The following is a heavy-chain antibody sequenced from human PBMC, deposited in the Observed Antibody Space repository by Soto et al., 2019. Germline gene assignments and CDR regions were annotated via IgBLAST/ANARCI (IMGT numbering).Heavy chain of an antibody. J-gene: IGHJ4*02. D-gene: IGHD3-10*01. Sequence: EVQLVESGGGLVQPGGSLRLSCAASGFTFSSYSMNWVRQAPGKGLEWVSYISSSSSTIYYADSVKGRCNISRDNVKNSLYLQMNSLRAEDTAVYYCARVIPRFGELFAYYFDCWGQGTLVTVSS. V-gene: IGHV3-48*01. CDR2: ISSSSSTI. CDR3: ARVIPRFGELFAYYFDC. CDR1: GFTFSSYS.